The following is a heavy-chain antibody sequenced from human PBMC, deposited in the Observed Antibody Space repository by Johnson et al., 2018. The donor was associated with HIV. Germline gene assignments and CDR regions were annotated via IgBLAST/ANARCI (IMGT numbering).Heavy chain of an antibody. CDR2: INWNGGST. D-gene: IGHD3-22*01. V-gene: IGHV3-20*04. J-gene: IGHJ3*02. Sequence: VQLVESGGDVVQPGGSLRLSCAASGFTFSDYAIHWVHQAPGKGLEWVSGINWNGGSTGYADSVKGRFTISRDNAKNSLYLQMNSLRAEDTALYYCAREGTEDMIVVVTSRDDAFDIWGQGTMVTVSS. CDR1: GFTFSDYA. CDR3: AREGTEDMIVVVTSRDDAFDI.